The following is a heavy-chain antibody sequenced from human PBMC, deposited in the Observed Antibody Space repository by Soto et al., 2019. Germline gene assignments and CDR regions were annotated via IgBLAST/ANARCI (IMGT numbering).Heavy chain of an antibody. D-gene: IGHD2-15*01. CDR3: ARGGVVVAATHLNRFDP. V-gene: IGHV1-2*02. CDR2: INPNSGGT. CDR1: GYTFTGYY. J-gene: IGHJ5*02. Sequence: ASVKVSCKASGYTFTGYYMHWVRQAPGQGLEWMGWINPNSGGTNYAQKFQGRVTMTRDTSISTAYMELSRLRSDDTAVYYCARGGVVVAATHLNRFDPWGQGTLITVYS.